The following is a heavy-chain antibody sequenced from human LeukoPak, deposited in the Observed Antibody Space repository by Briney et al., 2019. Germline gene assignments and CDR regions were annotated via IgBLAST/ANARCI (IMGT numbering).Heavy chain of an antibody. CDR1: GFTFSAYW. CDR2: INSDGYSI. CDR3: ARAIAEAGTDS. Sequence: PGGSLRLSCAGTGFTFSAYWMHWVRQAPGKGPMWLARINSDGYSISYADSVKGRFTISRDNAKKTLYLQMNTLRAEDTAMYYCARAIAEAGTDSWGQGTLVTVSS. D-gene: IGHD6-19*01. J-gene: IGHJ4*02. V-gene: IGHV3-74*01.